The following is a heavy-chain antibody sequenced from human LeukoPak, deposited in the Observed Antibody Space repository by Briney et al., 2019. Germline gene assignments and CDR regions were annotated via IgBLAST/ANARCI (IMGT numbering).Heavy chain of an antibody. Sequence: GGSLRLSCAASGFTFDDYTMHWVRQAPGKGLEWVSLISWDGGDTYYADSVKGRFTISRDNSKNSLYLQMNSLRAEDTAVYYCARPLGSDGSDYWGQGTLVTVSS. J-gene: IGHJ4*02. V-gene: IGHV3-43*01. CDR1: GFTFDDYT. CDR3: ARPLGSDGSDY. CDR2: ISWDGGDT.